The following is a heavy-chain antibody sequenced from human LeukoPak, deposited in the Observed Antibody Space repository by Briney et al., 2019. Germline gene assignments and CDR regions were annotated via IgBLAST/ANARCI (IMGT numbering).Heavy chain of an antibody. CDR1: GVSISSGGYC. CDR2: IYYSGST. CDR3: ARTVRGVLFDY. J-gene: IGHJ4*02. V-gene: IGHV4-31*03. D-gene: IGHD3-10*01. Sequence: PSETLSLTCTVAGVSISSGGYCWSWLRENAGKGLEWIGYIYYSGSTYYNPSLTSRVTISVDTSKNQFSLKLSSVTAADTAVYYCARTVRGVLFDYWGQGTLVTVSS.